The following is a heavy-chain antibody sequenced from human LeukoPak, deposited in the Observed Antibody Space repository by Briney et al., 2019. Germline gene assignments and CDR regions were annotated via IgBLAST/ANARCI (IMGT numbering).Heavy chain of an antibody. CDR3: AKDRDWQQLVYAFDI. J-gene: IGHJ3*02. D-gene: IGHD6-13*01. CDR1: GFTFSSYS. CDR2: ISSSSGYI. Sequence: GGSLRLSCAASGFTFSSYSMNWVRQAPGKGLEWVSFISSSSGYIYYADSLKGRFTISRDNAKNSLYLQMNSLRAEDTALYYCAKDRDWQQLVYAFDIWGQGTMVTVSS. V-gene: IGHV3-21*04.